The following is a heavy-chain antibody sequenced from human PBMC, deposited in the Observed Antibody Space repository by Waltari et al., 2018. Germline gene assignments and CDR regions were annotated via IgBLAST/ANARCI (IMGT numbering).Heavy chain of an antibody. Sequence: VQLVQSGAEVKNPGASVRISCKISGNTLTGYYLHWVRQAPGQGLEFLGWMHPANGGTRYTQKFQGRVALTRDTSIETSYMELSRLTSGDTAIYFCALLPNFNEYLFDFWGQGTLVTVSS. CDR2: MHPANGGT. CDR3: ALLPNFNEYLFDF. J-gene: IGHJ4*02. V-gene: IGHV1-2*02. D-gene: IGHD7-27*01. CDR1: GNTLTGYY.